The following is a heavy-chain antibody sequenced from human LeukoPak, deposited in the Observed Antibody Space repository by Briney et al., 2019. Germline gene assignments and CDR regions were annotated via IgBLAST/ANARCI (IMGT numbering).Heavy chain of an antibody. CDR1: GGSISSSIYY. D-gene: IGHD4-17*01. Sequence: PSETLSLTCTVSGGSISSSIYYWGWIRQPPGKGLEWIGSIYYSGSTYYNPSLKSRVTISVDTSKNQFSLKLSSVTAADTAVYYCARSGETEAHWFDPWGQGTLVTVSS. CDR3: ARSGETEAHWFDP. V-gene: IGHV4-39*07. J-gene: IGHJ5*02. CDR2: IYYSGST.